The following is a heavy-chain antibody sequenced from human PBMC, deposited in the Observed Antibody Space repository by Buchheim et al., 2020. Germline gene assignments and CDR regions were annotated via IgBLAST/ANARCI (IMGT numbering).Heavy chain of an antibody. Sequence: EVQLLESGGGLVQPGGSLRLSCAASGFTFSSWAMTWVRQAPGKGLEWVSSFGTGGDTYYADSVKGRFTVSRDNSKKPLYLQMNSLRAEDTAMYYCTRTTVIEHWGQGTL. V-gene: IGHV3-23*01. CDR2: SFGTGGDT. CDR1: GFTFSSWA. D-gene: IGHD1-14*01. CDR3: TRTTVIEH. J-gene: IGHJ4*02.